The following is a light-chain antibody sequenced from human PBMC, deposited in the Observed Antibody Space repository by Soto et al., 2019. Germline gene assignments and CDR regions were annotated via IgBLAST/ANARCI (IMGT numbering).Light chain of an antibody. CDR3: QQRSNWPT. V-gene: IGKV3-11*01. Sequence: IVLAQSPATLSLSPGERATLSCRASQSVSSYLAWYQQKPGQAPRLLIYDASNRATGIPARFSGSGSGTDFTLTISSLEPEDFAVYYCQQRSNWPTFGQGTKADI. CDR2: DAS. J-gene: IGKJ1*01. CDR1: QSVSSY.